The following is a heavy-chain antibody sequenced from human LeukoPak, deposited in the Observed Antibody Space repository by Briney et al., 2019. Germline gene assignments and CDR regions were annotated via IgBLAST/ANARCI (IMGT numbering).Heavy chain of an antibody. CDR2: IYYSGST. Sequence: KPSGTLSLTCTVSGGSISSYYWSWIRQPPGKGLEWIGYIYYSGSTNYNPSLKSRVTISVDTSKNQFSLKLSSVTAADTAVYYCARARVEMATKISPKIYDYWGQGTLVTVSS. CDR3: ARARVEMATKISPKIYDY. V-gene: IGHV4-59*01. J-gene: IGHJ4*02. CDR1: GGSISSYY. D-gene: IGHD5-24*01.